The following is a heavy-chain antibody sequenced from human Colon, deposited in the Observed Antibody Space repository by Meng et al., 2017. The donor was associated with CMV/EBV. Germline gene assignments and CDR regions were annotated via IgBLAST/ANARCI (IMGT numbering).Heavy chain of an antibody. V-gene: IGHV4-38-2*02. CDR3: ARDLQGQLPYYYYGMDV. J-gene: IGHJ6*02. CDR2: IYHSGST. CDR1: GYSISSGYY. Sequence: SETLSLTCTVSGYSISSGYYWGCIRQPPGKGLEWIGSIYHSGSTYYNPSLKSRVTISVDTSKNQFSLKLSSVTAADTAVYYCARDLQGQLPYYYYGMDVWGQGTTVTVSS. D-gene: IGHD2-2*01.